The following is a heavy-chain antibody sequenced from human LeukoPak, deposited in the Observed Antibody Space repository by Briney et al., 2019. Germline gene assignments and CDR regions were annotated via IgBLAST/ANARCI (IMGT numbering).Heavy chain of an antibody. D-gene: IGHD3-22*01. CDR3: ARHSDSSLIDY. V-gene: IGHV3-33*01. J-gene: IGHJ4*02. CDR2: IWYDGSNK. CDR1: GFIFSSYG. Sequence: GGSLRLSCAASGFIFSSYGMHWVRQAPGKGLEWVAIIWYDGSNKYYADSVKGRFTISRDNSKNTLYLQMDSLRVEDTAVYYCARHSDSSLIDYWGQGTLVTVSS.